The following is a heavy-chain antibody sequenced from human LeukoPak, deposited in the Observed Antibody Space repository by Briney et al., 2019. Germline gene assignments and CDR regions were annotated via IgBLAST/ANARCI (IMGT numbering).Heavy chain of an antibody. J-gene: IGHJ4*02. CDR3: AKSVIAVAGTGSRFDY. CDR1: GFTFNDYA. D-gene: IGHD6-19*01. CDR2: ISWNSGNI. V-gene: IGHV3-9*01. Sequence: GGSLRLSCAASGFTFNDYAMHWVRQAPGKGLEGVSGISWNSGNIGYADSVKGRFTISRDNAKNSLYLQMNSLRAEDTALYYCAKSVIAVAGTGSRFDYWGQGTLVTVSS.